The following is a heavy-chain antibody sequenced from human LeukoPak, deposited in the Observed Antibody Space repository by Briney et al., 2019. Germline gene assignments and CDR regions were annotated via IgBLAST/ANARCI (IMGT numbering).Heavy chain of an antibody. D-gene: IGHD3-22*01. V-gene: IGHV3-23*01. CDR1: EFTFSSYA. J-gene: IGHJ4*02. CDR2: ISDSGGST. CDR3: ARGTYYYDSSGYPLFDY. Sequence: GGSLRLSCAASEFTFSSYAMSWVRQAPGKGLEWVSAISDSGGSTYYADSVKGRFTVSRDNSKNTMYLQMNSLRAEDTAVYYCARGTYYYDSSGYPLFDYWGQGTLVTVSS.